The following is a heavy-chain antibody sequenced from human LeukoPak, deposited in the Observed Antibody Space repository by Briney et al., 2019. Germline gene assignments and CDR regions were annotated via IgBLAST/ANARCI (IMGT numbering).Heavy chain of an antibody. Sequence: PGGSLRLSCAASGFTFSSYEMNWVRQAPGKGLEWVSYISSSGSTIYYADSVKGRFTISRDNSKNTLYLQMNSLRAEDTAVYYCAKSFSIEVRGVIIMSGFDPWGQGTLVTVSS. CDR2: ISSSGSTI. V-gene: IGHV3-48*03. D-gene: IGHD3-10*01. J-gene: IGHJ5*02. CDR1: GFTFSSYE. CDR3: AKSFSIEVRGVIIMSGFDP.